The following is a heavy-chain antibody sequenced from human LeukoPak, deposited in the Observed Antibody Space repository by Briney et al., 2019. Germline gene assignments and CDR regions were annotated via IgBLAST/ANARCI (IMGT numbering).Heavy chain of an antibody. D-gene: IGHD1-14*01. J-gene: IGHJ5*02. CDR1: GASIISSTYY. CDR3: ARHYSVNRAWFDP. CDR2: IYYSVST. Sequence: SETLSLTCTVSGASIISSTYYWDWIRQPPGKGLEWIGSIYYSVSTYYNPSLKSRVTISVDTSKNQFSLKLSSVTAADTAVYYCARHYSVNRAWFDPSGQGTLVTVSS. V-gene: IGHV4-39*01.